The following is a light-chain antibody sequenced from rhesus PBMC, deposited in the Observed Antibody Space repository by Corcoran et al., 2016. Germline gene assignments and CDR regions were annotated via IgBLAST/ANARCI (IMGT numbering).Light chain of an antibody. CDR3: LRYSSSPWA. CDR1: QGITND. J-gene: IGKJ1*01. CDR2: KAS. V-gene: IGKV1-22*01. Sequence: DIQMTQSPSSLSASVGDRVTITRRASQGITNDLAWYQQKLGETPNLLIYKASNLQRGVPSRFSGSGSGTVFTLTISSLQPEYFATYYCLRYSSSPWAFGQGTKVEIK.